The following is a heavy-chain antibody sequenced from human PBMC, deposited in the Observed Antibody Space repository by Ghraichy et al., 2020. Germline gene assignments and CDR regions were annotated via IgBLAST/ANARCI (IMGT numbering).Heavy chain of an antibody. CDR1: GFTFSRYG. Sequence: SLNISCAASGFTFSRYGMHWVRQAPGKGLEWVALRSPDEKTQYYADSVKGRFTISRDNSKNTLFLQMNNLSPEDTGMYYCAKGEDGSPDYWGQGTLVIVSS. CDR3: AKGEDGSPDY. V-gene: IGHV3-30*18. J-gene: IGHJ4*02. D-gene: IGHD1-26*01. CDR2: RSPDEKTQ.